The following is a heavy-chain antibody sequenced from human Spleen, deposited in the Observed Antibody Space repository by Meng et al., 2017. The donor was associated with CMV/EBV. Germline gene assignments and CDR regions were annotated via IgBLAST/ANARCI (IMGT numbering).Heavy chain of an antibody. V-gene: IGHV3-30-3*01. CDR2: ISFDADSK. CDR1: GFTFSNYA. D-gene: IGHD3-16*01. Sequence: GGSLRLSCAVSGFTFSNYAMHWVRQAPGKGLEWVAAISFDADSKYYADSVKGRFTISRDNSKNTLYLQMNSLRSEDTAVYYCARDRMPRGELVHYWGQGTLVTVSS. J-gene: IGHJ4*02. CDR3: ARDRMPRGELVHY.